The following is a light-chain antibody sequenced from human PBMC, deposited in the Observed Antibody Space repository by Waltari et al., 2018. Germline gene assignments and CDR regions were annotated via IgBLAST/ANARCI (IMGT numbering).Light chain of an antibody. CDR2: DTS. Sequence: DIVLTQSPATLSLSPGERATLSCRASQSISNYLARYQQKPGQAPRLLIYDTSNRATGIPTRFSGSGFGTDCTLTISSLEPEDFAIYYCQQRRNWPLTFGGGTKVEIK. V-gene: IGKV3-11*01. CDR3: QQRRNWPLT. CDR1: QSISNY. J-gene: IGKJ4*01.